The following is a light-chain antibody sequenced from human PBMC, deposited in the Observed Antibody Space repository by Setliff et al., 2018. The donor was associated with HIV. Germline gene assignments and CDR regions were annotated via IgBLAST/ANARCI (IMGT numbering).Light chain of an antibody. CDR3: SSFTSSSSYV. Sequence: QSALTQPASVSGSPGQSITISCTGTSNDFGSYDYVSWYQHQPGKVPKLMIYEVSNRPSGVSDRFSGSKSGNTASLTISGLQTEDEADYCCSSFTSSSSYVFGTGTKV. V-gene: IGLV2-14*01. CDR1: SNDFGSYDY. CDR2: EVS. J-gene: IGLJ1*01.